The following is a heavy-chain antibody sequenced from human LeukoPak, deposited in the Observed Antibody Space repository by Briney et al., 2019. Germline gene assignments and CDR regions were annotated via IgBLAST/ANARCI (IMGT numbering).Heavy chain of an antibody. CDR2: INPNSGGT. CDR3: AADPYYYDSSGYSPDY. D-gene: IGHD3-22*01. V-gene: IGHV1-2*02. J-gene: IGHJ4*02. CDR1: GYTFTGYY. Sequence: ASVKVSCKASGYTFTGYYMHWVRQAPGQGLEWMGWINPNSGGTNYAQKFQGRVTITRDMSTSTAYMELSSLRSEDTAVYYCAADPYYYDSSGYSPDYWGQGTLVTVSS.